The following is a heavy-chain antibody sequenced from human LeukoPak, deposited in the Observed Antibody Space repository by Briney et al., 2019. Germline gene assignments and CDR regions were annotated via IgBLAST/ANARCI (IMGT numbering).Heavy chain of an antibody. CDR1: GFTFSSYS. CDR2: ISSRSSYT. J-gene: IGHJ4*02. CDR3: ARVGIIAVVDY. V-gene: IGHV3-21*01. Sequence: PGGSLRLSCAASGFTFSSYSMNWVRQAPGKGLEWVSSISSRSSYTYYADSVKGRFTISRDNAKNSLYLQMNSLRAEDTAVYYCARVGIIAVVDYWGQGTLVTVSS. D-gene: IGHD6-19*01.